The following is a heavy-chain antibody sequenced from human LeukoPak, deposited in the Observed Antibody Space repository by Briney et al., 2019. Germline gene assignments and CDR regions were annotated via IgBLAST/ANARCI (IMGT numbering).Heavy chain of an antibody. V-gene: IGHV3-23*01. J-gene: IGHJ4*02. CDR3: AKDGPDYDILTGYYIFDY. CDR2: ISGSGGST. D-gene: IGHD3-9*01. CDR1: GFTFSSYA. Sequence: GGSLRLSCAASGFTFSSYAMSWVRQAPGKGLEWVPAISGSGGSTYYADSVKGRFTISRDNSKNTLYLQMNSLRAEDTAVYYCAKDGPDYDILTGYYIFDYWGQGTLVTVSS.